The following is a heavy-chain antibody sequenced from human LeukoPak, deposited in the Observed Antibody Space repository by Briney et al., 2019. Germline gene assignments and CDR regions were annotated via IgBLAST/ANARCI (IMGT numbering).Heavy chain of an antibody. V-gene: IGHV1-69*04. D-gene: IGHD3-10*01. CDR1: GGTFSSYA. CDR2: IIPILGIA. CDR3: ARDGGGYGSGSYNV. J-gene: IGHJ6*04. Sequence: SVKVSCKASGGTFSSYAISWVRQAPGQGLEWMGRIIPILGIANYAQKFQGRVTITADKSTSTAYMELSSVRSEDTAVYYCARDGGGYGSGSYNVWGKGTTVTVSS.